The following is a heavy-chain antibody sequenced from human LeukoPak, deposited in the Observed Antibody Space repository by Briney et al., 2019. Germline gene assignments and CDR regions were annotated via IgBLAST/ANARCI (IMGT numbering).Heavy chain of an antibody. CDR3: ASGRKQQLSY. CDR2: IYYSGST. V-gene: IGHV4-59*05. D-gene: IGHD6-13*01. Sequence: PSETLSLTCTVSGGSISSYYWSWIRQPAGKGLEWIGSIYYSGSTYYNPSLKSRVTISVDTSKNQFSLKLSSVTAADTAVYYCASGRKQQLSYWGQGTLVTVSS. CDR1: GGSISSYY. J-gene: IGHJ4*02.